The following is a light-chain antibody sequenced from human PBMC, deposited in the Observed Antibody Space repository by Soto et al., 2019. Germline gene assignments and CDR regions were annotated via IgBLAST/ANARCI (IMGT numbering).Light chain of an antibody. CDR3: QQYKNWPPMYT. CDR1: QSVSNR. Sequence: EIVVTQSPATLSVSPGDRVTLSCRASQSVSNRLAWYQQTPGLAPRLLIYGASTRATGVPARFSGYGSETEFTLTISSLQSEDFAIYYCQQYKNWPPMYTFGRGTKLEIK. J-gene: IGKJ2*01. CDR2: GAS. V-gene: IGKV3-15*01.